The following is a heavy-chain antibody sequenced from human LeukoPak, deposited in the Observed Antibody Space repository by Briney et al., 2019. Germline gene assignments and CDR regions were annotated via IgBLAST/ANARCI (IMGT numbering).Heavy chain of an antibody. CDR1: GVSINNYY. CDR3: ARGRYCSADICSGGDAFDI. D-gene: IGHD2-15*01. CDR2: IYTRGST. V-gene: IGHV4-4*07. J-gene: IGHJ3*02. Sequence: SETLSLTCTVSGVSINNYYWSWVRQPAGKGLEWIGRIYTRGSTNYNPSLKSRVTMSVDKSKNQFSLKLSSVTAADTAVYYCARGRYCSADICSGGDAFDIWGQGTMVSVSS.